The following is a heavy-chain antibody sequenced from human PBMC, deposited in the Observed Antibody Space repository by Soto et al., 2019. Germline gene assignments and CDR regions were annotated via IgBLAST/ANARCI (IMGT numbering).Heavy chain of an antibody. D-gene: IGHD2-15*01. CDR1: GYTFTTYP. Sequence: QVQLVQSGAEEKKPGASVKVSCKASGYTFTTYPMNWLRQAPGQRPGWMGWINVGNGGTKYSQKFQGRVSITRDTSASTAYMQLSRLRSDETAVYYCATDRGGYCSGGSCPEAWFDPWGQGTLVTVTS. CDR2: INVGNGGT. J-gene: IGHJ5*02. V-gene: IGHV1-3*05. CDR3: ATDRGGYCSGGSCPEAWFDP.